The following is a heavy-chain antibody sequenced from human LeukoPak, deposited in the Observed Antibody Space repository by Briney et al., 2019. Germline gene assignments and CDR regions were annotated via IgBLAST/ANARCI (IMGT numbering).Heavy chain of an antibody. V-gene: IGHV4-4*07. CDR2: IYTSGST. D-gene: IGHD3-22*01. CDR1: GGSISSYY. J-gene: IGHJ4*02. Sequence: SETLSLTCTVSGGSISSYYWSWIRQPAGKGLEWIGRIYTSGSTNYNPSLKSRVTMSVDTSKNQFSLKLSSVTAADTAVYYCARGGYYYDSSGYYRFDYWGQGTLVTVSS. CDR3: ARGGYYYDSSGYYRFDY.